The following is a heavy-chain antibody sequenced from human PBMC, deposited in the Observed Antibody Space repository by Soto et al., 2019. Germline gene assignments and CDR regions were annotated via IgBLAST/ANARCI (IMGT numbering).Heavy chain of an antibody. J-gene: IGHJ6*03. CDR1: GGSISSYY. CDR2: IYYSGST. V-gene: IGHV4-59*06. CDR3: ARDITSTTYYYMDV. D-gene: IGHD2-2*01. Sequence: SETLSLTCTVSGGSISSYYWSWIRQHPGKGLEWIGYIYYSGSTYYNPSLKSRVTISVDTSKNQFSLKLSSVTAADTAVYYCARDITSTTYYYMDVWGKGTTVTVSS.